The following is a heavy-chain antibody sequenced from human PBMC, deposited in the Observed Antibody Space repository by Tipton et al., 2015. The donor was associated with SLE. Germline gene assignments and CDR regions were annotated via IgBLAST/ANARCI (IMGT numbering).Heavy chain of an antibody. J-gene: IGHJ5*02. CDR2: IEQDGSEI. Sequence: SLRLSCKVSGFTLRTYWMSWLRQAPGKGLEWVANIEQDGSEINYLDSVKGRFSISRDNARNSLYLQMNNVRVEDTAVYYCGRAERGAYNILTGHPASKWFVPWGQGTLVTVSS. V-gene: IGHV3-7*01. CDR1: GFTLRTYW. CDR3: GRAERGAYNILTGHPASKWFVP. D-gene: IGHD3-9*01.